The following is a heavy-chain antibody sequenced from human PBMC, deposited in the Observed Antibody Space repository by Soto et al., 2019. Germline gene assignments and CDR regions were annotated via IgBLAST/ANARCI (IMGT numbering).Heavy chain of an antibody. J-gene: IGHJ5*02. V-gene: IGHV4-34*01. D-gene: IGHD3-3*01. Sequence: SETLSLTCAVYGGSFSGYYWGWIRQSPGQGLEWIGEINHSGSTNYNPSLKSRITISVDTSKKQFSLKLTSVTAADTAVYYCARGWRFDPWGQGTLVTVSS. CDR2: INHSGST. CDR3: ARGWRFDP. CDR1: GGSFSGYY.